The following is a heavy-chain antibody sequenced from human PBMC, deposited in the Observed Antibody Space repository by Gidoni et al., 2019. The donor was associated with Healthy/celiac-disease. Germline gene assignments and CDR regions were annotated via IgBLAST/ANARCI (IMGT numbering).Heavy chain of an antibody. J-gene: IGHJ5*02. D-gene: IGHD3-9*01. V-gene: IGHV3-23*01. CDR1: GFTFISYA. CDR2: ISGSGGSK. Sequence: EVQLLESGGGLVQPGGSLILSCSSSGFTFISYAMSWVRQAPGKGLEWVSAISGSGGSKYYADSVKGRFTISRENSKNTLYLQMNSLRAEDTAVYYCAKGYYDILTGYSRFDPWGQGTLVTVSS. CDR3: AKGYYDILTGYSRFDP.